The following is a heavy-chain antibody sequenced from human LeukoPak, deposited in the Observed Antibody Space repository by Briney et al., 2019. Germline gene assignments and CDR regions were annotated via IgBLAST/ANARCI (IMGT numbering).Heavy chain of an antibody. D-gene: IGHD2-2*03. V-gene: IGHV1-2*02. J-gene: IGHJ4*02. Sequence: ASVKVSCKASGYTFTGYYMHWVRQAPGQGLEWMGWVNPNSGGTNYAQKSQGRVTMTRDTSISTAYMELSRLRSDDTAVYYCARIAIVGYCSSTSCYRLFDYWGQGTLVTVSS. CDR1: GYTFTGYY. CDR3: ARIAIVGYCSSTSCYRLFDY. CDR2: VNPNSGGT.